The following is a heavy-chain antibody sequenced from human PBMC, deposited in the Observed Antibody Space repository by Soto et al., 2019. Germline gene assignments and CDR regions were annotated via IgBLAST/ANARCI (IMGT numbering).Heavy chain of an antibody. D-gene: IGHD4-4*01. CDR3: VKPPVITASYYYYDMDV. Sequence: LRLSCAASGFTFRNNVLSWVRQAPGKGLDWVSGITGSGRDTYYADSVKGRFTISRDNSKNMVFLQMNSLRDEDTAVYYCVKPPVITASYYYYDMDVWGQGTTVTVSS. J-gene: IGHJ6*02. CDR2: ITGSGRDT. V-gene: IGHV3-23*01. CDR1: GFTFRNNV.